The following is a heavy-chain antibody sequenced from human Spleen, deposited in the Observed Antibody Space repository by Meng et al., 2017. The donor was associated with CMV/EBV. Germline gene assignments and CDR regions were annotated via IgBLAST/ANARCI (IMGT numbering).Heavy chain of an antibody. CDR3: ARLAGGYHSSWYSAFDI. Sequence: GESLKISCKGSGYTFTTYWVAWVRQMPGKGLEWVGIIYPGDADKRHSPSFYGQVTISVDKSINTAYLQWDNLKASDTAMYYCARLAGGYHSSWYSAFDIWGQGTMVTVSS. J-gene: IGHJ3*02. V-gene: IGHV5-51*01. D-gene: IGHD6-13*01. CDR2: IYPGDADK. CDR1: GYTFTTYW.